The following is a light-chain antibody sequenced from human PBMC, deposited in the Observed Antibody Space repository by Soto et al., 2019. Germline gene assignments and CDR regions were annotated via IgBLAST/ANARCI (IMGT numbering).Light chain of an antibody. J-gene: IGKJ5*01. CDR2: AAS. CDR1: QSISSY. V-gene: IGKV1-39*01. Sequence: DIQMTQSPSSLSASVGDRVTITCRASQSISSYLNWYQQNPGKAPKLLIYAASSLQSGVPSRFSDSGSGTDFTLTISSLQPEDFATYYCQQSYSTPVFGQGTRLEIK. CDR3: QQSYSTPV.